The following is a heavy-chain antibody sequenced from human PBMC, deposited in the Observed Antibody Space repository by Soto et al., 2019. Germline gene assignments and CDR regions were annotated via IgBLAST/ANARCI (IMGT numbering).Heavy chain of an antibody. CDR3: ARGYYDSSGQYLGAFDI. V-gene: IGHV1-2*04. J-gene: IGHJ3*02. CDR1: GYTFTGYY. Sequence: GASVKVSCKASGYTFTGYYIHWVRQAPGQGLEWMGWINPNSGGTNYAQKFQGWVTMTRDTSISTAYMELSRLRSDDTAVYYCARGYYDSSGQYLGAFDIWGQGTMVTVSS. D-gene: IGHD3-22*01. CDR2: INPNSGGT.